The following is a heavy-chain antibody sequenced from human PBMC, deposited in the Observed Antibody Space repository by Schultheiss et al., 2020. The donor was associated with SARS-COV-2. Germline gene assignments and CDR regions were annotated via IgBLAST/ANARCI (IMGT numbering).Heavy chain of an antibody. CDR1: GITFDDYA. D-gene: IGHD4-17*01. J-gene: IGHJ4*02. CDR2: ISGSGGST. Sequence: GGSLRLSRAASGITFDDYAMHWVRQAPGKGLEWVSAISGSGGSTYYADSVKGRFTISRDNSKNTLYLQMNSLRAEDTAVYYCVEHSRDFGDSRTAWWGQGTRVTVSS. CDR3: VEHSRDFGDSRTAW. V-gene: IGHV3-23*01.